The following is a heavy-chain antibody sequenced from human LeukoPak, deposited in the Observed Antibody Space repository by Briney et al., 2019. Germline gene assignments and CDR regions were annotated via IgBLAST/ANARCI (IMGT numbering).Heavy chain of an antibody. CDR1: GGSFSGYY. V-gene: IGHV4-34*01. CDR2: INHSGST. Sequence: SETLSLTCAVYGGSFSGYYWSWIRQPPGKGLEWIGEINHSGSTNYNPSLKSRVTISVDTSKNQFSLKLSSVTAADTAVYYCAREGDSSGSDAFDIWGQGTMVTVSS. D-gene: IGHD3-22*01. J-gene: IGHJ3*02. CDR3: AREGDSSGSDAFDI.